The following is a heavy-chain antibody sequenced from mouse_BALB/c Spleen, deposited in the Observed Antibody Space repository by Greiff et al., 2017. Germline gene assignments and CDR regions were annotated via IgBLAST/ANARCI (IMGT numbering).Heavy chain of an antibody. CDR1: GYTFTSYV. D-gene: IGHD1-3*01. Sequence: LVESGPELVKPGASVKMSCKASGYTFTSYVMHWVKQKPGQGLEWIGYINPYNDGTNYNEKFKGKATLTSDKSSSTAYMELSSLTSEDSAVYYCERETPVGDAMDYWGQGTSVTVSS. CDR3: ERETPVGDAMDY. V-gene: IGHV1-14*01. CDR2: INPYNDGT. J-gene: IGHJ4*01.